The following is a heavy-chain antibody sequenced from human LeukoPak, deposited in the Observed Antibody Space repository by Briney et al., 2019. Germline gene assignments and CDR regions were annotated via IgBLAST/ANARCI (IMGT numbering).Heavy chain of an antibody. CDR2: ISTYNGDT. Sequence: ASVKVSCKASGYTFTNYGLTWVRQAPGQGLEWMGWISTYNGDTNYAQNLQGRVTMTRDTSTSTVYMELSSLRSEDTAVYYCARSHIDGGFGYWGQGTLVTVSS. D-gene: IGHD2-21*01. CDR1: GYTFTNYG. J-gene: IGHJ4*02. V-gene: IGHV1-18*01. CDR3: ARSHIDGGFGY.